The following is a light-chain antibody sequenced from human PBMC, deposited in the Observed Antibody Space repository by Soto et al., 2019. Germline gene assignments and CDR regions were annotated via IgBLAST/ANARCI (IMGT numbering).Light chain of an antibody. CDR2: WAS. J-gene: IGKJ4*01. CDR1: QSVLYSSNNKNY. V-gene: IGKV4-1*01. Sequence: DIVMTQSPDSLAVSLGERATINCKSSQSVLYSSNNKNYLAWYQQKPGQPPKLLIYWASTRESGVPDRFNGSESGTDFTLIISSLQAEDVAVYYCQQYYTNALTFGGGTKVGVK. CDR3: QQYYTNALT.